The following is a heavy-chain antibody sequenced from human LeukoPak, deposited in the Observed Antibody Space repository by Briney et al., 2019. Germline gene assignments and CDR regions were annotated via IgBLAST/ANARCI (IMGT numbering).Heavy chain of an antibody. CDR2: INPGDSDT. CDR1: GYSFTSYW. V-gene: IGHV5-51*01. Sequence: PGESLKISCKGSGYSFTSYWIGWVRQMPGKGLEWMGIINPGDSDTRYSPSFQGQVTISADKSISTAYLQWSSLKASDTAIYYCARHRGIVVVTDTLPGRYFDLWGRGTLVTVSS. J-gene: IGHJ2*01. D-gene: IGHD2-21*02. CDR3: ARHRGIVVVTDTLPGRYFDL.